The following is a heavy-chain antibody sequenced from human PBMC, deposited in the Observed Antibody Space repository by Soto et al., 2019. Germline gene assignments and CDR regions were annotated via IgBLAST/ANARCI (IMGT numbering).Heavy chain of an antibody. Sequence: PGGSLRLSCAASGFTFSSYSMNWVRQAPGKGLEWVSSISSSSSYIYYADSVKGRFTISRDNAKNSLYLQRNSLRAEDTAVYYCARSSRRSSGPYFDYWGQGTLVTVSS. CDR3: ARSSRRSSGPYFDY. CDR1: GFTFSSYS. CDR2: ISSSSSYI. D-gene: IGHD6-6*01. J-gene: IGHJ4*02. V-gene: IGHV3-21*01.